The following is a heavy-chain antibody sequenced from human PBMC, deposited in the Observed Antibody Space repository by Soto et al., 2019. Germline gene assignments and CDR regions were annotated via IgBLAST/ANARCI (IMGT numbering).Heavy chain of an antibody. D-gene: IGHD6-13*01. Sequence: QVQLQESGPGLVKPSETLSLTCTVSGGSISSYYWSWIRQPPGKGLEWIGYIYYSGSTNYNPSLTSRVTISXXTXKXXFSLKLSSVTAADTAVYYCARGAAGTSLDYYGMDVWGQGTTVTVSS. J-gene: IGHJ6*02. CDR3: ARGAAGTSLDYYGMDV. CDR1: GGSISSYY. CDR2: IYYSGST. V-gene: IGHV4-59*01.